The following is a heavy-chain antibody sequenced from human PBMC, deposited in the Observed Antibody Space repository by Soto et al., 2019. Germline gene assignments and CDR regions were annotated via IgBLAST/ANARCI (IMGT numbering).Heavy chain of an antibody. Sequence: QVQLVESGGGVVQPGRSLRLSCAASGFTFSSYGMHWVRQAPGKGLEWVAVISYDGSNKYYADSVKGRFTISRDNSKNTLYLQMNSPRAEDTAVYYCAKDRCTNGVCYYFDYWGQGTLVTVSS. CDR3: AKDRCTNGVCYYFDY. V-gene: IGHV3-30*18. J-gene: IGHJ4*02. CDR1: GFTFSSYG. D-gene: IGHD2-8*01. CDR2: ISYDGSNK.